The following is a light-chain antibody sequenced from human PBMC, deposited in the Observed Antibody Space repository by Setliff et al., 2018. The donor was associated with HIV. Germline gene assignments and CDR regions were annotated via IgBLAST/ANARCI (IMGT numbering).Light chain of an antibody. CDR2: AVT. Sequence: QSALTQPASLSGSPGQSITISCTGTTSDIGGYNFVSWYQQHPGKAPKLLICAVTKRPSGVSARFSASKSGNTASLTISGLQDEDEADYYCNSYTSRSTFIFGGGTK. J-gene: IGLJ2*01. V-gene: IGLV2-14*03. CDR3: NSYTSRSTFI. CDR1: TSDIGGYNF.